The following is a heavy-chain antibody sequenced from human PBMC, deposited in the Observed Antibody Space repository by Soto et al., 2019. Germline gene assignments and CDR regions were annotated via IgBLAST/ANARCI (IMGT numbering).Heavy chain of an antibody. CDR3: ARDLRGHYGP. Sequence: GYLRLSSAVIGFYFRNFKMIWVRQAPGKGLEWVSSVSGSSSYIYYADSVKGRFTVSRDNANNLVFLQMNGLRPEDTAMYYCARDLRGHYGPWGQGTMVTVSS. V-gene: IGHV3-21*06. CDR2: VSGSSSYI. CDR1: GFYFRNFK. D-gene: IGHD4-17*01. J-gene: IGHJ3*01.